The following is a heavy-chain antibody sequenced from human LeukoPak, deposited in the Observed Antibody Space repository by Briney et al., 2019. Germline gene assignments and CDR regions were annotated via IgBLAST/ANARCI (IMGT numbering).Heavy chain of an antibody. CDR2: IYYSGTT. CDR1: GGSISSYY. V-gene: IGHV4-59*01. J-gene: IGHJ4*02. D-gene: IGHD5-18*01. CDR3: ARDSLGYSYGSSPHFDY. Sequence: SETLSLTCTVSGGSISSYYWNWIRQPPGKGLEWIGCIYYSGTTNYNPSLKSRVSMSVDTSKNQFSLKLSSVTAADTAVYYCARDSLGYSYGSSPHFDYWGQGTLVTVSS.